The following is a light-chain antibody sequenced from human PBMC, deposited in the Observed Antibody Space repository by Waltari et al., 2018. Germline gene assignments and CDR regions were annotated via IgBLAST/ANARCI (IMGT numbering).Light chain of an antibody. CDR3: SSYTSSSTLVV. Sequence: QSALTQPASVSGSPGQSITISCTGTSSDVGAYNDFSWYQQHPGKAPKLMIYEVGNRPSGVSNRFSGSKSGNTASLTISGLQAEDEADYYCSSYTSSSTLVVFGGGTKLTVL. CDR2: EVG. V-gene: IGLV2-14*01. CDR1: SSDVGAYND. J-gene: IGLJ2*01.